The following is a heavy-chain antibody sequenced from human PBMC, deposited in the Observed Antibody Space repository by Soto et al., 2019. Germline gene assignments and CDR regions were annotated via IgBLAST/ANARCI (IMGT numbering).Heavy chain of an antibody. CDR1: GFTFISYA. V-gene: IGHV3-30*03. D-gene: IGHD3-10*01. J-gene: IGHJ4*02. CDR2: ISNDGSHD. CDR3: RGHFGSGTYYKIFYTDH. Sequence: QVQLVESGGGVVRPGRSMRLSCTVSGFTFISYAMHWVRQAPGKGLEWVALISNDGSHDNYADSVKGRFTISRDNSKNTLFLQMHSLRPEDTAVYYGRGHFGSGTYYKIFYTDHWGQGTLVTVSS.